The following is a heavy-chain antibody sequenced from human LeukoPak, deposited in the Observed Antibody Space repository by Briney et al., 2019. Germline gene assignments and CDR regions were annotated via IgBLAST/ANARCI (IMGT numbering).Heavy chain of an antibody. Sequence: GRSLRLSCAASGFTFSSYAMHWVRQAPGKGLEWVAVISYDGSNKYYADSVKGRFTISRDNSKNTLYLQMNSLRAEDTAVYYCARGFTTPWGQGTLVTVS. CDR2: ISYDGSNK. CDR1: GFTFSSYA. D-gene: IGHD1-1*01. V-gene: IGHV3-30-3*01. J-gene: IGHJ5*02. CDR3: ARGFTTP.